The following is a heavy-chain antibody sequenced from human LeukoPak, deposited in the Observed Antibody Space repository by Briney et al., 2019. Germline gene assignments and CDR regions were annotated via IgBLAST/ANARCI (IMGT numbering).Heavy chain of an antibody. Sequence: SETLSLTCTVSGGSISSGNYYWSWIRQPAGKGLEWIGRIYTSGSTNYNPSLKSRVTMSVDTSKNQFSLKLSSVTAADTAVYYCARDLDITGTTYDYWGQGTLVTVSS. CDR2: IYTSGST. J-gene: IGHJ4*02. CDR3: ARDLDITGTTYDY. D-gene: IGHD1-20*01. CDR1: GGSISSGNYY. V-gene: IGHV4-61*02.